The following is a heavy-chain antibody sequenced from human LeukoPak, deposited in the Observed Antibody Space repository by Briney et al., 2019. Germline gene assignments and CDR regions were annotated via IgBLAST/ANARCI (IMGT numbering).Heavy chain of an antibody. CDR2: INTNTGNP. Sequence: ASVKVSCKASGYTFTGYYMHWVRQAPGQGLEWMGWINTNTGNPTYAQGFTGRFVFSLDTSVSTAYLQISSLKAEDTAVYYCARKRYFDWLSSFDPWGQGTLVTVSS. D-gene: IGHD3-9*01. V-gene: IGHV7-4-1*02. CDR3: ARKRYFDWLSSFDP. J-gene: IGHJ5*02. CDR1: GYTFTGYY.